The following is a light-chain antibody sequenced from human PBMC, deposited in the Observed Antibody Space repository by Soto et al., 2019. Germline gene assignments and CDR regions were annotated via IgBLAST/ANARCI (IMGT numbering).Light chain of an antibody. J-gene: IGKJ2*01. V-gene: IGKV1-33*01. CDR2: DAS. CDR1: QDISNY. Sequence: DIQMTQSPSSLSASVGDRVTITCQASQDISNYLNWYQQKPGKAPKLLIYDASNLETGVTSRFSGSGSGTDFTFTISSLQPEDIATYYCQQYDNLPYTFGKGTKLEIK. CDR3: QQYDNLPYT.